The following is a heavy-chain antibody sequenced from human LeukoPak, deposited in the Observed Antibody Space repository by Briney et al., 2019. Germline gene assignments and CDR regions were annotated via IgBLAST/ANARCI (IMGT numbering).Heavy chain of an antibody. D-gene: IGHD2-2*01. CDR3: ASSPAYYYYGMDV. J-gene: IGHJ6*02. CDR1: GGSISSYY. V-gene: IGHV4-4*07. Sequence: PSETLSLTCTVSGGSISSYYWSWIRQPARKGLEWIGRIYTSGSTNYNPSLKSRVTMSVDTSKNQFSLKLSSVTAADTAVCYCASSPAYYYYGMDVWGQGTTVTVSS. CDR2: IYTSGST.